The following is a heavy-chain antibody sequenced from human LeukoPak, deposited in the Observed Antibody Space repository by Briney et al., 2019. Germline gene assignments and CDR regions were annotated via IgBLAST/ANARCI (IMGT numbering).Heavy chain of an antibody. Sequence: PSETLSLTCAVYGGSFSGYYWSWIRQPPGKGLEWIGEINHSGSTNYNPSLKSRVTISVDTSKNQFSLKLSSVTAADTAVYYCARCPRGVLWGTYYYYMDVWGKGTTVTVSS. V-gene: IGHV4-34*01. D-gene: IGHD3-16*01. CDR1: GGSFSGYY. J-gene: IGHJ6*03. CDR2: INHSGST. CDR3: ARCPRGVLWGTYYYYMDV.